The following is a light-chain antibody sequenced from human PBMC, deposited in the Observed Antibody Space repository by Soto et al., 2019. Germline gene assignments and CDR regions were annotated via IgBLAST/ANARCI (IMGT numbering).Light chain of an antibody. CDR1: SSDVGAYDY. CDR3: SSYAGSNNFVV. Sequence: SALSQPPSASGSPGQSVTISCTGTSSDVGAYDYVSWYQQYPGKAPKLMIYEVTKRPSGVPDRFSGSKSGNTASLTVSGLQAEDEADYYCSSYAGSNNFVVFGGGTQLTVL. J-gene: IGLJ3*02. V-gene: IGLV2-8*01. CDR2: EVT.